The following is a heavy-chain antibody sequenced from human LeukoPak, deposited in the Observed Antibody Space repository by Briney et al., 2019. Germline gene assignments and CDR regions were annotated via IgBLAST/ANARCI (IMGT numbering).Heavy chain of an antibody. Sequence: GRSLRLSCAASGFTFSSYGMHWVRQAPGKGLEWVAVISYDGSNKYYADSVKGRFTISRDNSKNTLYLQMNSLRAEDTAVYYCAKAGIAVAGVDYWGQGTLVTVSS. V-gene: IGHV3-30*18. CDR1: GFTFSSYG. D-gene: IGHD6-19*01. J-gene: IGHJ4*02. CDR3: AKAGIAVAGVDY. CDR2: ISYDGSNK.